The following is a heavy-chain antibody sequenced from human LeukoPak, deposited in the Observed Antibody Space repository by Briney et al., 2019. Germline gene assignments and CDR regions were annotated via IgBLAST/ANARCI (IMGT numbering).Heavy chain of an antibody. J-gene: IGHJ4*02. D-gene: IGHD1/OR15-1a*01. CDR3: ARDLITRTAAGNNFDY. V-gene: IGHV3-74*01. CDR1: GFTFSSYW. CDR2: INSDGSST. Sequence: GGSLRLSCAASGFTFSSYWMHWVRQAPGKGLVWVSRINSDGSSTSYADSVKGRFTISRDNAKNTLFLRMNSLRAEDTAVYYCARDLITRTAAGNNFDYWGQGTLVTVSS.